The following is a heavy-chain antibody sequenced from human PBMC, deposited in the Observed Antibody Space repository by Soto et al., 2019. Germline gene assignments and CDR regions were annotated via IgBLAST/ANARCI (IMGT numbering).Heavy chain of an antibody. J-gene: IGHJ5*02. D-gene: IGHD3-3*01. V-gene: IGHV4-59*01. Sequence: SETLSLTCTVSGSSISSYYWSWIRQPPGKGLEWIGYIYYSGSTNYNPSLKSRVTISVDTSKNQFSLKLSSVTAADTAVYYCARAYMGITIFGVASEGAFDPWAREPWSPSPQ. CDR2: IYYSGST. CDR3: ARAYMGITIFGVASEGAFDP. CDR1: GSSISSYY.